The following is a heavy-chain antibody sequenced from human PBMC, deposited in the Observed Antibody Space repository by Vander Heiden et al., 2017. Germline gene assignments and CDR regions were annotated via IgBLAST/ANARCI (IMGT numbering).Heavy chain of an antibody. CDR1: GPSPSVTETS. V-gene: IGHV2-70*18. CDR3: ARMTTDVVTPNQYYYAMDV. D-gene: IGHD3-9*01. CDR2: IDGDDDE. J-gene: IGHJ6*02. Sequence: QVTLRVSGSALVRLTQTLTLTCTLSGPSPSVTETSETRVRQPPGKALEWLALIDGDDDEYYNTSLKTRLTISRATSRDQVVLELTDVDPVDTGTYYCARMTTDVVTPNQYYYAMDVWGQGITVTVSS.